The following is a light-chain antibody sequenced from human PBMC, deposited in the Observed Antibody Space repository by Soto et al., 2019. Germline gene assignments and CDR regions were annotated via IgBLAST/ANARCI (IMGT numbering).Light chain of an antibody. Sequence: QSMLTQPPSVSAAPGQTVTISGSGSSSNIGNNYVSWYQQVPVTAPQLLIYDNDKRPTGIPDRFSGSKSGTSATLAITGLQTGDEADYYCGTWDSSLSVVVFGGGTKLTVL. V-gene: IGLV1-51*01. J-gene: IGLJ2*01. CDR2: DND. CDR1: SSNIGNNY. CDR3: GTWDSSLSVVV.